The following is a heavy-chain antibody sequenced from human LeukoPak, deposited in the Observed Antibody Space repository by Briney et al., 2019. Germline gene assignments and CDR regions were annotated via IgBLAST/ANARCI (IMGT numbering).Heavy chain of an antibody. D-gene: IGHD6-19*01. V-gene: IGHV4-34*01. CDR2: INHSGST. Sequence: TSETLSLTCAVYGGSFSGYYCSWIRQSPGNGLEWIGEINHSGSTNYNPSLKSRVPISVATSKNQFSLKLSSVTAADTAVYSCARGLLWDSSGWLSRSFDPWGQGTLVTVSS. CDR1: GGSFSGYY. CDR3: ARGLLWDSSGWLSRSFDP. J-gene: IGHJ5*02.